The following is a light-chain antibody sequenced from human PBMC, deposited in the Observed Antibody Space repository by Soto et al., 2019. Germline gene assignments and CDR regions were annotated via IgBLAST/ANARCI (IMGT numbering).Light chain of an antibody. CDR1: SSNIGAGYG. CDR3: QSYDSSLSGSNV. V-gene: IGLV1-40*01. J-gene: IGLJ1*01. Sequence: QPVLTQPPSVSGAPGQRVTISCTGSSSNIGAGYGVHWYQQLPGTAPKLLIYGNSNRPSGVPDRFSGSKSGTSASLAITGLQAEDEADYYCQSYDSSLSGSNVFGTGTKLTVL. CDR2: GNS.